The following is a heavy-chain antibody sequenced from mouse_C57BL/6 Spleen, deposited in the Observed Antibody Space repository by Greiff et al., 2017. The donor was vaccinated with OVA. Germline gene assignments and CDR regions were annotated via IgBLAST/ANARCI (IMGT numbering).Heavy chain of an antibody. CDR2: IWRGGST. V-gene: IGHV2-5*01. Sequence: VQLQHSGPGLVQPSQSLSITCTVSGFSLTSYGVHWVRQSPGKGLEWLGVIWRGGSTDYNAAFMSRLSITKDNAMSQVFFKINRLQADDTAIYYCAKNSPITTVVAPYAMDDWGQGTSVTVAS. J-gene: IGHJ4*01. CDR3: AKNSPITTVVAPYAMDD. D-gene: IGHD1-1*01. CDR1: GFSLTSYG.